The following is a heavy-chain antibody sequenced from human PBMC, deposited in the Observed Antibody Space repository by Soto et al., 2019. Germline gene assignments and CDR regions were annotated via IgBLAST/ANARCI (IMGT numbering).Heavy chain of an antibody. J-gene: IGHJ6*02. CDR3: AGRDHDVIGGKDYAAMDV. V-gene: IGHV1-69*05. CDR2: IIPIFGTA. Sequence: QVQLVQSGAEVKKPGSSVKVSCKASGGTFSTYAISWVRQAPGQGLEWMGGIIPIFGTAAYAQKFQGRVTITPDASTSTAYMGLSSVRSEDTAVYYCAGRDHDVIGGKDYAAMDVWSQGTTVTVAS. D-gene: IGHD1-26*01. CDR1: GGTFSTYA.